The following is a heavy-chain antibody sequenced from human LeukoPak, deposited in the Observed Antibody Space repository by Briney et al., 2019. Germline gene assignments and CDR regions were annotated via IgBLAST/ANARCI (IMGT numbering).Heavy chain of an antibody. CDR1: GVSINTCCYY. J-gene: IGHJ4*02. CDR2: KYYSGST. D-gene: IGHD5-18*01. Sequence: SETLSLTCDVSGVSINTCCYYWTWIRQPPGKGLEWIGYKYYSGSTRYNSSLRSRLTITLDTSKNQFSLRLTSVTAADTAVYYCARGRSYGFDFDSWGPGTLVIVSS. V-gene: IGHV4-61*01. CDR3: ARGRSYGFDFDS.